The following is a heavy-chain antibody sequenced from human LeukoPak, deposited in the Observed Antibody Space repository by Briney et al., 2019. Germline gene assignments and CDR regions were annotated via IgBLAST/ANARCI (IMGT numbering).Heavy chain of an antibody. J-gene: IGHJ4*02. CDR1: GYTFTGYY. V-gene: IGHV3-23*01. Sequence: SCKASGYTFTGYYMHWVRQAPGKGLEWVSAISGSGGSTYYADSVKGRFTISRDNSKNTLYLQMNSLRAEDTAVYYCAKHGGWYYFDYWGQGTLVTVSS. CDR2: ISGSGGST. D-gene: IGHD6-19*01. CDR3: AKHGGWYYFDY.